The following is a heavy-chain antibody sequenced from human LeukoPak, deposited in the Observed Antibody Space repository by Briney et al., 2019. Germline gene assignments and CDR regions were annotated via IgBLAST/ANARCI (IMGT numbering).Heavy chain of an antibody. D-gene: IGHD6-19*01. V-gene: IGHV3-30*18. J-gene: IGHJ4*02. CDR2: ISYDGSNK. CDR3: AKARIAVAGPIDY. CDR1: GFTFSSYG. Sequence: PGGSLRLSCAASGFTFSSYGMHWVRQAPGKGLEWVAVISYDGSNKYYADSVKGRFTISRDNSKNTLYLQMNSLRAEDTAVYYCAKARIAVAGPIDYWGQGTLVTVSS.